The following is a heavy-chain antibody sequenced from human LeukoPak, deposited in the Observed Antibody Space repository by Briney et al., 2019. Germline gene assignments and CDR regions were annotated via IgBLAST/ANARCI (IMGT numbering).Heavy chain of an antibody. V-gene: IGHV3-23*01. D-gene: IGHD3-10*01. CDR2: ISGSGDST. CDR3: VSMVRGIGY. Sequence: GGSLRLSCAASGFTFSSYGMSWVRQAPGKGLEWVSAISGSGDSTYYADPVKGRFTISRDNSKNSVYLQLNSLRPEDTAMYYCVSMVRGIGYWGQGTLVTVSS. CDR1: GFTFSSYG. J-gene: IGHJ4*02.